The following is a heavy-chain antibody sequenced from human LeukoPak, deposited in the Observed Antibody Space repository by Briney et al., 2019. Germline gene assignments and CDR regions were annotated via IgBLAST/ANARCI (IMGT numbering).Heavy chain of an antibody. CDR3: ARGLGGYCSSTSCRPFDY. V-gene: IGHV3-21*01. CDR2: ISGSSSYI. Sequence: GGSLRLSCAASGFTFSSYSMNWVRQAPGKGLEWVSSISGSSSYIYYADSVKGRFTISRDNAKNSLYLQMNSLRAEDTAVYYCARGLGGYCSSTSCRPFDYWGQGTLVTVSS. CDR1: GFTFSSYS. J-gene: IGHJ4*02. D-gene: IGHD2-2*01.